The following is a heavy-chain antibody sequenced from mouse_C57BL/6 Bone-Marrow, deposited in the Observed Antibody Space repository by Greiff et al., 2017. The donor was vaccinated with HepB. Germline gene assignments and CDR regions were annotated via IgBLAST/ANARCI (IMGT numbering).Heavy chain of an antibody. D-gene: IGHD2-2*01. CDR1: GYTFTSYW. V-gene: IGHV1-69*01. CDR3: AREVGYDAWFAY. Sequence: QVQLQQPGAELVMPGASVKLSCKASGYTFTSYWMHWVKQRPGQGLEWIGEIDPSDSYTNYNQKFKGKSTLTVDKSSSTAYMQLSSLTSEDSAVYYCAREVGYDAWFAYWGQGTLVTVSA. J-gene: IGHJ3*01. CDR2: IDPSDSYT.